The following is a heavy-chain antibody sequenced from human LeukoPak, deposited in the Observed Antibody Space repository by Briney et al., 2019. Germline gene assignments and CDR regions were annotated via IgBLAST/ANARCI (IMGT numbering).Heavy chain of an antibody. CDR2: IWVDGSNK. Sequence: GLSLRLSCAASGFTFSSYGMHWVRQAPGKXLEWVAVIWVDGSNKYYADSVKGRFTISRDNSNNTLYLQMNSLRAEDTAVYYCARERGWGAPYFYGVDVWGQGTTVTVPS. D-gene: IGHD3-16*01. J-gene: IGHJ6*02. CDR1: GFTFSSYG. CDR3: ARERGWGAPYFYGVDV. V-gene: IGHV3-33*01.